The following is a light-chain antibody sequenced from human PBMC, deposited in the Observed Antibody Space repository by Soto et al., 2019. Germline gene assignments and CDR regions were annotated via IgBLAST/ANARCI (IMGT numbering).Light chain of an antibody. J-gene: IGLJ2*01. Sequence: QSALTQPASVSGSPGQSITISCTGTSSDVGSYNLISWYQQHPGKAPKLMIYEGSKRPSGVSNRFSGSKSGNTASLTISGLQAEDEADYDCCSYAGSSTDVVFGGGTKLTAL. CDR2: EGS. CDR1: SSDVGSYNL. CDR3: CSYAGSSTDVV. V-gene: IGLV2-23*01.